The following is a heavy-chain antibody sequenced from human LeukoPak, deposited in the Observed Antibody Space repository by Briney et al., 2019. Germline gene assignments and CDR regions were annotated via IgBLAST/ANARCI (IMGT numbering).Heavy chain of an antibody. CDR1: GFTLSSHS. Sequence: GGSLRLSCAASGFTLSSHSMSWVRQAPGKGLEWLSFISTSSSVRYYADSARGRFVISGDNAKNSVYLQMNSLRDEDTAVYYCARTTETYYIDYWGQGTLVTVSS. CDR3: ARTTETYYIDY. D-gene: IGHD4-17*01. V-gene: IGHV3-48*02. CDR2: ISTSSSVR. J-gene: IGHJ4*02.